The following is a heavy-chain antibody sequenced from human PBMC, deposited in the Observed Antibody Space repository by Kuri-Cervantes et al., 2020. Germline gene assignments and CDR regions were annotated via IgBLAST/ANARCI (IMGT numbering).Heavy chain of an antibody. D-gene: IGHD6-13*01. CDR3: ARDNAAALDY. CDR1: GGSISSYY. V-gene: IGHV4-59*12. CDR2: IYYSGST. J-gene: IGHJ4*02. Sequence: GSLRLSCTVSGGSISSYYWSWIRQPPGKGLEWTGYIYYSGSTNYNPSLKSRVTMSVDTSKNQFSLKLSSVTAADTAVYYCARDNAAALDYWGQGTLVTVSS.